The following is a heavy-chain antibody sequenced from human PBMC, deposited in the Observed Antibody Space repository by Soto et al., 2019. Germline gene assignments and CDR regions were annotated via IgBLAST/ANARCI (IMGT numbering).Heavy chain of an antibody. Sequence: EVQLLESGGGLVQPGGSLRLSCAASGFTFSSYAMSWVRQAPGKGLEWVSAISGSGGSTYYADSVKGRFTISRDNSKNTLYLQMNSRRAEDTAVYYCAKGRVVVPAAPLDYWGQGTLVTVSS. CDR2: ISGSGGST. D-gene: IGHD2-2*01. V-gene: IGHV3-23*01. CDR1: GFTFSSYA. CDR3: AKGRVVVPAAPLDY. J-gene: IGHJ4*02.